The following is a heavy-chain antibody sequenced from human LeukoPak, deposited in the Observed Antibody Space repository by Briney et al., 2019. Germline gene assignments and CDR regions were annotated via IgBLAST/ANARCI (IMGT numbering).Heavy chain of an antibody. J-gene: IGHJ4*02. Sequence: GGSLRLSCAASGFTFSIYGMHWVRQAPGKGLEWMAFIRHDGNNKYYADSVKGRFTISRDNAKNSLYLQMNSLRAEDTAVYYCAREFHSPSHDYWGQGTLVTVSS. V-gene: IGHV3-30*02. CDR3: AREFHSPSHDY. CDR2: IRHDGNNK. CDR1: GFTFSIYG. D-gene: IGHD1-26*01.